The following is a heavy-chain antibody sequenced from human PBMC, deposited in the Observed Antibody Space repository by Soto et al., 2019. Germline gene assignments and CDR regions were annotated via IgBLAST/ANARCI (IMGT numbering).Heavy chain of an antibody. CDR1: GFTFSSYA. J-gene: IGHJ6*02. Sequence: GGSLRLSCAASGFTFSSYAMSWVRQAPGKGLEWVSAISGSGGSIYYADSVKGRFTISRDNSKNTLYLQMNSLRAEDTAVYYCAKSRIAASSGVRYYGMDVWGQGTTVTVSS. CDR3: AKSRIAASSGVRYYGMDV. D-gene: IGHD6-13*01. V-gene: IGHV3-23*01. CDR2: ISGSGGSI.